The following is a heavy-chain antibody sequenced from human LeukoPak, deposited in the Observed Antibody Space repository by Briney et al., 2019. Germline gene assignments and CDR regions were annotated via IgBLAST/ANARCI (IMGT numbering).Heavy chain of an antibody. Sequence: SETLSLTCTVSGGSISSGGYYWSWIRQPPGKGLEWIGYIYHSGSTYYNPSLKSRVTISVDRSKNQFSLKLSSVTATDTAVYYCARASPHYYDSSGYHNWFDPWGQGTLVTVSS. CDR3: ARASPHYYDSSGYHNWFDP. CDR1: GGSISSGGYY. V-gene: IGHV4-30-2*01. J-gene: IGHJ5*02. D-gene: IGHD3-22*01. CDR2: IYHSGST.